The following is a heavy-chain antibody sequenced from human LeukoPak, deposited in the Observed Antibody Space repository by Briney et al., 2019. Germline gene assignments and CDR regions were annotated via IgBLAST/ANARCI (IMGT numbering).Heavy chain of an antibody. V-gene: IGHV3-23*01. Sequence: GGSPRLSCAASGLTFNNGAMNWVRQAPGKGLEWVSAISGSGDTTSYADSVKGRFTISRDNSKNTLYLQMNSLRAEDTAVYYCAKDRAPMDVWGKGTTVTVSS. J-gene: IGHJ6*03. CDR3: AKDRAPMDV. CDR1: GLTFNNGA. CDR2: ISGSGDTT.